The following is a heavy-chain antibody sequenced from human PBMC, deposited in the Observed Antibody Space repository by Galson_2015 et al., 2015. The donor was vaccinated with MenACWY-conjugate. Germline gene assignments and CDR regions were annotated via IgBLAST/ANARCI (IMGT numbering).Heavy chain of an antibody. CDR1: GDSVSSHNAA. J-gene: IGHJ3*01. CDR2: TYYRSKWYN. V-gene: IGHV6-1*01. CDR3: ARWGPSHTAYRPSTDQINDAFDV. Sequence: CAISGDSVSSHNAAWIWIRQSPSRGLEWLGRTYYRSKWYNDYAFSLKSRITVNPDTSKNQFSLQLNSVTPEDTAVYYCARWGPSHTAYRPSTDQINDAFDVWGQGTMVTVSS. D-gene: IGHD2-21*01.